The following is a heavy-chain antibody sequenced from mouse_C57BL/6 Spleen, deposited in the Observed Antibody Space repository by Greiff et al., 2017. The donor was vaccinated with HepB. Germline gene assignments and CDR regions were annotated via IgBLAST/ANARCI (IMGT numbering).Heavy chain of an antibody. CDR2: ISSGSSTI. V-gene: IGHV5-17*01. CDR3: ARDYFDY. Sequence: EVKVEESGGGLVKPGGSLKLSCAASGFTFSDYGMHWVRQAPEKGLEWVAYISSGSSTIYYADTVKGRFTISRDNAKNTLFLQMTGLRSEDTAMYYCARDYFDYWGQGTTLTVSS. J-gene: IGHJ2*01. CDR1: GFTFSDYG.